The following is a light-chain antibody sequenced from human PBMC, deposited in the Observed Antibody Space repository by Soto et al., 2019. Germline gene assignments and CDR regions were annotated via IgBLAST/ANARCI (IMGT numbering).Light chain of an antibody. V-gene: IGKV3-20*01. J-gene: IGKJ1*01. Sequence: EIVLTQSPGTLSLSPGERATLSCRASQSVSSSYLAWYQQKPGQAPRLLIYGASSGATGIPDRFSGSGSGTDFTLTISRLEPEDFAVYYCQQYGDSPRTFGQGTKVDIK. CDR2: GAS. CDR1: QSVSSSY. CDR3: QQYGDSPRT.